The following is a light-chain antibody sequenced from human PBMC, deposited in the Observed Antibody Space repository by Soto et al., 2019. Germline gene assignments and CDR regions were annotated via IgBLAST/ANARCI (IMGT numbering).Light chain of an antibody. CDR2: LTS. V-gene: IGKV3-11*01. CDR3: HQRQSWPRT. J-gene: IGKJ1*01. Sequence: EIVLTQSPGTLSLSPGERVNLSRRASQAVNTRLAWYQHKPGQAPRLLIYLTSNRAAGIPARFSGSGSGTDFTLTIRDVEPEDFAVYYCHQRQSWPRTFGQGTKVDIK. CDR1: QAVNTR.